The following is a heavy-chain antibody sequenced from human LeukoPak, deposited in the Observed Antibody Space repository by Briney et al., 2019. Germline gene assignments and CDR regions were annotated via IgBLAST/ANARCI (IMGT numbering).Heavy chain of an antibody. V-gene: IGHV3-23*01. CDR2: ISASGGST. D-gene: IGHD2-21*02. J-gene: IGHJ4*02. Sequence: GGSLRLSCATSGFIFSNYAMSWVRQAPGKGLEWVSAISASGGSTYYADSVRGRFTISRDNSKNTLYLQMNSLRAEDTAVYYCAKVGSSNCGGDCYSDYWGQGTLVTVSS. CDR3: AKVGSSNCGGDCYSDY. CDR1: GFIFSNYA.